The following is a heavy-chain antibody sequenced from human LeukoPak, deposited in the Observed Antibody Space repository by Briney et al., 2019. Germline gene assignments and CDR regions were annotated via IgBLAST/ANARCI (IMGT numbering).Heavy chain of an antibody. Sequence: SETLSLTCTVSGGSISSYYWSWIRQPPGKGLEWIGYIYYSGSTNYNPSLKSRVTISVDTSKNQFSLKLSSVTAADTAVYYCARGRGSYYNSWGQGTMVTVSS. J-gene: IGHJ4*02. CDR3: ARGRGSYYNS. CDR1: GGSISSYY. V-gene: IGHV4-59*08. CDR2: IYYSGST. D-gene: IGHD3-10*01.